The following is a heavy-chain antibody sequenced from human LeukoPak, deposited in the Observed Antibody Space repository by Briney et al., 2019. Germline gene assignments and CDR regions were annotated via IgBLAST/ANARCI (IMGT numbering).Heavy chain of an antibody. Sequence: PGGSLRLSCAASGFIFSSYEMSWVRQAPGKGLEWVSYISSSGRTMYYADSVKGRFTVSRDNAKNSLYLQMNSLRAEDTAVYYCARDPPYGDYDFDYWGQGTLVTVSS. V-gene: IGHV3-48*03. CDR3: ARDPPYGDYDFDY. D-gene: IGHD4-17*01. CDR2: ISSSGRTM. J-gene: IGHJ4*02. CDR1: GFIFSSYE.